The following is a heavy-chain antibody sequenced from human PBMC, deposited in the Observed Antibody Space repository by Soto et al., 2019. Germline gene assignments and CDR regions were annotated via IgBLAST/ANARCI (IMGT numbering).Heavy chain of an antibody. Sequence: SVKGAWKAAGGGKWGDYRTTWVRRAPGQGLEWMGGIIPKLGSANYAQNFQGRVTITADESTNTVYMELRSLRSDDTAVYYCARGGHGYNFGAVYWGQGTPVTVSS. CDR3: ARGGHGYNFGAVY. CDR1: GGGKWGDYR. D-gene: IGHD5-12*01. J-gene: IGHJ4*02. CDR2: IIPKLGSA. V-gene: IGHV1-69*13.